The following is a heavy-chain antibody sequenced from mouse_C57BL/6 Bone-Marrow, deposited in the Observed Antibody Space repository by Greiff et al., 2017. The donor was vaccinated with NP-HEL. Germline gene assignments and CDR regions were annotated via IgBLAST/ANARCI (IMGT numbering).Heavy chain of an antibody. D-gene: IGHD4-1*01. Sequence: QVQLKQSGAELARPGASVKLSCKASGYTFTSYGISWVKQRTGQGLEWIGEIYPRSGNTYYNEKFKGKATLTADKSSSTAYMELRSLTSEDSAVYFCARYAGTGYYFDYWGQGTTLTVSS. J-gene: IGHJ2*01. CDR3: ARYAGTGYYFDY. V-gene: IGHV1-81*01. CDR1: GYTFTSYG. CDR2: IYPRSGNT.